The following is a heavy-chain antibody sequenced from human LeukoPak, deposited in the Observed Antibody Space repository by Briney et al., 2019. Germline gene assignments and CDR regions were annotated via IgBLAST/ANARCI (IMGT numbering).Heavy chain of an antibody. CDR2: ISWNSFTI. Sequence: PGGSLRLSCAASGFTFDDYAMHWVRQAPGKGLEWVSGISWNSFTIGYADSVKGRFTISRDNAKNSLYLQMNSLRAEDTAVYYCARDRYSMGGRNILDYWGQGTLVTVSS. CDR1: GFTFDDYA. D-gene: IGHD6-13*01. V-gene: IGHV3-9*01. J-gene: IGHJ4*02. CDR3: ARDRYSMGGRNILDY.